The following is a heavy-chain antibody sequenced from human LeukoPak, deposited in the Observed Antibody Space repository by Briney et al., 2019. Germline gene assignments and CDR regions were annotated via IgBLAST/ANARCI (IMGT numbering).Heavy chain of an antibody. CDR1: GFTVSSNY. J-gene: IGHJ4*02. V-gene: IGHV3-53*01. Sequence: PGGSLRLSCAASGFTVSSNYMSWVRQAPGEGLEWVSVIYSGGSTYYADSVKGRFTISRDNSKNTLYLQMNSLRAEDTAVYYCARALYGDYAFDYWGQGTLVTVSS. CDR2: IYSGGST. CDR3: ARALYGDYAFDY. D-gene: IGHD4-17*01.